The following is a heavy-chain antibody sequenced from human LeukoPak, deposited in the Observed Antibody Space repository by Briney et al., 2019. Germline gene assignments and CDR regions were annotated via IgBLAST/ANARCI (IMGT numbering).Heavy chain of an antibody. CDR3: ARGYGGYFDY. J-gene: IGHJ4*02. CDR1: GGSISSGGYY. Sequence: SGTLSLTCTVSGGSISSGGYYWSWIRQHPGKGLEWIGYIFYCGSTYYNPSLKSRVTISVETSKNQFSLKLSSVTAADTAVYYCARGYGGYFDYWGQGTLVTVSP. D-gene: IGHD4-23*01. CDR2: IFYCGST. V-gene: IGHV4-31*03.